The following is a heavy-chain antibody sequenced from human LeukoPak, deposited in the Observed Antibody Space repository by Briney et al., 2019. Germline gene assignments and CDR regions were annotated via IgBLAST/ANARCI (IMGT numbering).Heavy chain of an antibody. CDR1: GGSISSSSYY. D-gene: IGHD3-10*01. CDR2: IYYSGST. Sequence: SETLSLTCTVSGGSISSSSYYWGWIRQPPGKGLEWIGSIYYSGSTYYNPSLKSRVTISVDTSKNQFSLKLSSVTAADTAVYYCARGYVDSGDFVGYMDVWGKGTTVTISS. J-gene: IGHJ6*03. V-gene: IGHV4-39*01. CDR3: ARGYVDSGDFVGYMDV.